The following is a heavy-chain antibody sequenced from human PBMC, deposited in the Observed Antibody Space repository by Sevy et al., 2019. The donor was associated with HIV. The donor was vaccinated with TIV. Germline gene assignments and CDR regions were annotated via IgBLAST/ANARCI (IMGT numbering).Heavy chain of an antibody. J-gene: IGHJ2*01. Sequence: GGSLRLSCAASGFTFKDYYMNWIRQAPGKGLEWFSYISAGGTTLYYADSVKGRFTICRDNAKNSMYLQMNSLGAEDTAVYYGAREGDLRYFDFWGRGTLVTVSS. CDR1: GFTFKDYY. CDR2: ISAGGTTL. V-gene: IGHV3-11*01. CDR3: AREGDLRYFDF. D-gene: IGHD3-10*01.